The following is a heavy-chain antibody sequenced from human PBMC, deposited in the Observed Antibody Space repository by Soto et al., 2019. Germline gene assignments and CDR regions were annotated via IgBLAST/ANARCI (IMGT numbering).Heavy chain of an antibody. CDR2: IIPLFRKT. D-gene: IGHD3-10*01. J-gene: IGHJ6*02. Sequence: QVQLVQSGAEVKRPGSSVKVSCEASGDMFRNSAFSWVRQAPGQGLAWMGVIIPLFRKTDVAQKFQGRVNFTADESTSSLYMEVSSLTSEDTAVYYCARARLSNGDPNIYFFYGLDVWGQGTTITVSS. CDR1: GDMFRNSA. V-gene: IGHV1-69*01. CDR3: ARARLSNGDPNIYFFYGLDV.